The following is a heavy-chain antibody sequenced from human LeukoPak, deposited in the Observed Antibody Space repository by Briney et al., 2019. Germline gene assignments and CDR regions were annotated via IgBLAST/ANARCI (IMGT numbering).Heavy chain of an antibody. CDR1: RYTFTSYD. D-gene: IGHD3-10*01. CDR3: ARRVVVRGECYFDS. Sequence: GASVKVSCKASRYTFTSYDTNWLRQATGQGVEGMGWMNPNSGNTGYAQKFQGRVTMTRNTSISTAYMELSSLRSEDTAVYYCARRVVVRGECYFDSWGQGTLVTVSS. CDR2: MNPNSGNT. J-gene: IGHJ4*01. V-gene: IGHV1-8*01.